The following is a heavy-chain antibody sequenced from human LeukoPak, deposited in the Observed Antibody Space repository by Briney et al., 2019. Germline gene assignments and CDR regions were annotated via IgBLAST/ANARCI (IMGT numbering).Heavy chain of an antibody. CDR2: IYYSGST. Sequence: SETLSLTCTVSGGSISSYYWSWIRQPPGKGLEWIGYIYYSGSTNYNPSLKSRVTISVDTSKNQFSLKLSSVTAADTAVYYCARVPPYYYDSSGYYRPYFDYWGQGTLVTVSS. CDR3: ARVPPYYYDSSGYYRPYFDY. D-gene: IGHD3-22*01. CDR1: GGSISSYY. J-gene: IGHJ4*02. V-gene: IGHV4-59*01.